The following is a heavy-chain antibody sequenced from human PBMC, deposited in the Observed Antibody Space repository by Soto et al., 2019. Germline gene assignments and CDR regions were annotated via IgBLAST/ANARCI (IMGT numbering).Heavy chain of an antibody. V-gene: IGHV3-23*01. CDR3: AEWARYCSGADCRA. CDR2: ISGSGTIT. J-gene: IGHJ5*02. Sequence: EVQLLESGGGLVQPGGSLRLSCAASGFPFSSRAMSWVRQAPGKGLEWVSAISGSGTITYYADSVKGRFTNPRDTSKNPRYLQMNSLRADDTAVYYCAEWARYCSGADCRAWGQGTLVTVSS. D-gene: IGHD2-15*01. CDR1: GFPFSSRA.